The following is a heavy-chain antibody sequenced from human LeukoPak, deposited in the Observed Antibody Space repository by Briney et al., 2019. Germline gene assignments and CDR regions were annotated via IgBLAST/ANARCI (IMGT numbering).Heavy chain of an antibody. CDR2: IYSGGST. J-gene: IGHJ4*02. CDR1: GFTVSSNY. CDR3: ARDRGYCSGGSCYFYYFDY. D-gene: IGHD2-15*01. Sequence: GGSLRLSCAASGFTVSSNYMSWVRQAPGKGLEWVSVIYSGGSTYYADSVKGRFTISRDNSKNTLYLQMNSLRAEDTAVYYCARDRGYCSGGSCYFYYFDYWGQGTLVTVSS. V-gene: IGHV3-53*01.